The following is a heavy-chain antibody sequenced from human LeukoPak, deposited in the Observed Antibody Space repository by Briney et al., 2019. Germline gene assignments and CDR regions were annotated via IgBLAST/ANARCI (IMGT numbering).Heavy chain of an antibody. V-gene: IGHV4-34*01. D-gene: IGHD3-9*01. J-gene: IGHJ4*02. CDR2: INHSGST. CDR1: GGSFSGYY. CDR3: ARGRGLYYDILTGYYNVMAFDY. Sequence: SETLSLTCAVYGGSFSGYYWSWIRQPPGKGLEWIGEINHSGSTNYNPSLKSRVTISVDTSKNQFSLKLSSVTAADTAVYYCARGRGLYYDILTGYYNVMAFDYWGQGTLVTVSS.